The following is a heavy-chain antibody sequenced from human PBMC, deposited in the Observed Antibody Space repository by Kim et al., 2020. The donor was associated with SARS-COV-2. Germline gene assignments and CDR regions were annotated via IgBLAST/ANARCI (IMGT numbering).Heavy chain of an antibody. Sequence: GGSLRLSCAASGFTFSSYSMNWVRQAPGKGLEWVSYISSGSSPIYYADSVKGRFTISRDNAKNSLYLQMNSLRDEDTAVYYCARRYGSGTYSFYGMDVWGQGTTVTVSS. CDR1: GFTFSSYS. CDR3: ARRYGSGTYSFYGMDV. V-gene: IGHV3-48*02. CDR2: ISSGSSPI. D-gene: IGHD3-10*01. J-gene: IGHJ6*02.